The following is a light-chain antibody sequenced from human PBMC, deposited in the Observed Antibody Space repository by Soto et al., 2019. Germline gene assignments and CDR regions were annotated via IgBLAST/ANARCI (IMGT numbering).Light chain of an antibody. CDR3: LLSYNGPYV. V-gene: IGLV7-46*01. J-gene: IGLJ1*01. Sequence: QAVMTQEPSLTMSPGGTVTLTFGSSTGAVTNGHYPYWFQQKPGQAPRTLIYDTTNRHSWTPARFSGSLLGGKSELTLSGAQPEDEAEYYCLLSYNGPYVFGTGTKVTVL. CDR2: DTT. CDR1: TGAVTNGHY.